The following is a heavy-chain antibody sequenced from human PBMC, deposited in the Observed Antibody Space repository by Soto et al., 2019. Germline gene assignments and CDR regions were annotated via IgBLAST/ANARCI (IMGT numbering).Heavy chain of an antibody. Sequence: GGSLRLSCAASGFTFSNAWMNWVRQAPGKGLEWVGRIKSKTDGGTRDYAAPVKGSFTISRDDSKNTLYLQMNSLKTEDTAVYYCTTDRGYDFWTPYGMGVWGQGTTVTVSS. CDR1: GFTFSNAW. V-gene: IGHV3-15*07. CDR2: IKSKTDGGTR. D-gene: IGHD3-3*01. J-gene: IGHJ6*02. CDR3: TTDRGYDFWTPYGMGV.